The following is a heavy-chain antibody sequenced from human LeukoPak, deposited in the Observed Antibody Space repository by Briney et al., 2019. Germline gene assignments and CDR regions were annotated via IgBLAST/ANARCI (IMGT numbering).Heavy chain of an antibody. CDR2: IIPIFGTA. Sequence: TSVKVSCKASGGTFSSYAISWVRQAPGQGLEWMGGIIPIFGTANYAQKFQGRVTITADESTSTAYMELSSLRSEDTAVYYCAGSVMATTRSLYFDYWGQGTLVTVSS. CDR3: AGSVMATTRSLYFDY. J-gene: IGHJ4*02. V-gene: IGHV1-69*13. CDR1: GGTFSSYA. D-gene: IGHD5-24*01.